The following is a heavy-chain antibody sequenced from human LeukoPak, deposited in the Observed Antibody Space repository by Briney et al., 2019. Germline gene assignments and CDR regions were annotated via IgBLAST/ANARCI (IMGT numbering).Heavy chain of an antibody. J-gene: IGHJ4*02. CDR3: ARERRKSSPGVPAALFDY. D-gene: IGHD2-2*01. CDR2: IYYSGST. CDR1: GGSISSYY. V-gene: IGHV4-59*01. Sequence: SETLSLTCTVSGGSISSYYWSWIRQPPGKGLEWIGYIYYSGSTNYNPSLKSRVTISVDTSKNQFSLKLSSVTAGDTAVYYCARERRKSSPGVPAALFDYWGQGTLVTVSS.